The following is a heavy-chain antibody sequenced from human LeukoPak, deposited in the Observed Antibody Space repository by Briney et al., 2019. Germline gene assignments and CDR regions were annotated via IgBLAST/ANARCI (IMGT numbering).Heavy chain of an antibody. D-gene: IGHD4-23*01. V-gene: IGHV3-23*01. CDR2: IKGSGSNT. J-gene: IGHJ2*01. Sequence: GGSLRLSCAASGFTFSSYAMNWVRQAPRRGLEWVSGIKGSGSNTYYADSVKGRFTISRDNSKNTLYLQMNSLRVEDTAVYYCAKDHGGNSLSEGFDLWGRGTLVTVSS. CDR3: AKDHGGNSLSEGFDL. CDR1: GFTFSSYA.